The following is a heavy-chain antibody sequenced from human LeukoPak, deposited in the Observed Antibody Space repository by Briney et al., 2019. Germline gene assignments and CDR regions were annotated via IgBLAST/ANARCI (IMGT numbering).Heavy chain of an antibody. V-gene: IGHV4-59*02. J-gene: IGHJ4*02. D-gene: IGHD3-10*01. CDR2: MYYSVST. CDR1: GGSVSSYY. Sequence: PSETLSLTCTVSGGSVSSYYWSWLRQPPGKGLEWIGYMYYSVSTNYNPSLKSRVTISIDTSKNQFSLKLASVTAADTAVYYCARGLIIDSWGQGTLVTVSS. CDR3: ARGLIIDS.